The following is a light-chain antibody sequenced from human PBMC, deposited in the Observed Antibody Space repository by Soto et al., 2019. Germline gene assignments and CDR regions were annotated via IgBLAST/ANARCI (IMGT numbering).Light chain of an antibody. Sequence: ENALTQSPGTLSLSPGERATLSCRTSQSVSSNYLAWYQQKLGQAPRLLIYGASSRASGIPDRFSGGGSGTDFTLPISRLEPEDFAVYYCQQYGSSVTWTFGQGTKVEIK. CDR2: GAS. V-gene: IGKV3-20*01. CDR3: QQYGSSVTWT. J-gene: IGKJ1*01. CDR1: QSVSSNY.